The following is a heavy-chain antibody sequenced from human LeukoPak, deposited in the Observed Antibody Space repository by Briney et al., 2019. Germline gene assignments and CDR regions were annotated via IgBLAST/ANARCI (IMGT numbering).Heavy chain of an antibody. CDR3: ARSGLHPIIFDY. V-gene: IGHV4-39*01. CDR2: IYYSGST. J-gene: IGHJ4*02. Sequence: SETLSLTCTVSGGSISSSSYFWGWIRQPPGKGLEWIGSIYYSGSTYYNPSLKSRVTISVDTSKNQFSLKLSSVTAADTAVYYCARSGLHPIIFDYWGQGALVTVSS. D-gene: IGHD5-24*01. CDR1: GGSISSSSYF.